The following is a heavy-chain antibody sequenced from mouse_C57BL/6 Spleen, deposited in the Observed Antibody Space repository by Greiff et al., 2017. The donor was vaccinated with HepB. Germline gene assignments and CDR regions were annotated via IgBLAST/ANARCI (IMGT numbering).Heavy chain of an antibody. Sequence: QVQLQQPGAELVKPGASVKLSCKASGYTFTSYWMQWVKQRPGQGLEWIGEIDPSDSYTNYNQKFKGKATLTVDTSSSTAYMQLSSLTSEDSAVYYCATLRRSYAMDYRGQGTSVTVSS. CDR2: IDPSDSYT. CDR1: GYTFTSYW. V-gene: IGHV1-50*01. CDR3: ATLRRSYAMDY. D-gene: IGHD1-1*01. J-gene: IGHJ4*01.